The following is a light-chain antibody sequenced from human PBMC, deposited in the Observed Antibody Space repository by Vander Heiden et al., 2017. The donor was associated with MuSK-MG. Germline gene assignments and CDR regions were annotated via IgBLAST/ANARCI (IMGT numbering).Light chain of an antibody. J-gene: IGKJ4*01. V-gene: IGKV1-12*01. CDR1: QDITRW. CDR2: AAS. Sequence: DIQMTQSPSSLSTSVGDRVTITCRASQDITRWLAWYQQKPGKAPKVLIYAASYLQSEVPSRFSGSSSVTAYTLSISSLKPEDIATSFCQQSNSFPITVGGGTKVEIK. CDR3: QQSNSFPIT.